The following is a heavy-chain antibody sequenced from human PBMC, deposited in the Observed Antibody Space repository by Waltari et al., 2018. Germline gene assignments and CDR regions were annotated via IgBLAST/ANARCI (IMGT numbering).Heavy chain of an antibody. CDR3: TERVIVVRPFDY. J-gene: IGHJ4*02. CDR2: TRCKTYGATT. CDR1: GFTFGGYA. V-gene: IGHV3-49*03. Sequence: EVQLVESGGGLVQPGRSLRLSCTASGFTFGGYAMSWFGQAPGKGQEWLGVTRCKTYGATTEYAAALKGRCTISRDDSKSIAYLERNSLKTEDTAVYYCTERVIVVRPFDYWGQGTLATVSS. D-gene: IGHD3-22*01.